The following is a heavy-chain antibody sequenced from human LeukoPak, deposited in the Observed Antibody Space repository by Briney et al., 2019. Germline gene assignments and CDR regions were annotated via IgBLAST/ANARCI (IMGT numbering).Heavy chain of an antibody. D-gene: IGHD3-9*01. CDR3: SRSEGYDILTGLDY. J-gene: IGHJ4*02. V-gene: IGHV3-23*01. Sequence: GGSLRLSCATSGFTYSSYAMSWVRQAPGKGLEWVSGIGASGGSTYYADSVKGRFTISRDNSKNTLYLQMNSLRTEDTAVYYCSRSEGYDILTGLDYWGQGTLVTVSS. CDR2: IGASGGST. CDR1: GFTYSSYA.